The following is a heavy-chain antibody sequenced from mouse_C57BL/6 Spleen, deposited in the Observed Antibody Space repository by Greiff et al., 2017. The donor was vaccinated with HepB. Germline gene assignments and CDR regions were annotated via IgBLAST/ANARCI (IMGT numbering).Heavy chain of an antibody. J-gene: IGHJ3*01. V-gene: IGHV1-39*01. Sequence: EVQLQQSGPELVKPGASVKISCKASGYSFTDYNMNWVKQSNGKSLEWIGVINPNDGTTSYNQKFKGKATLTVDYSSSTAYMQLNSLTSEDSAVYSCYGSSCAWFAYWGHGVLVTVSA. CDR1: GYSFTDYN. D-gene: IGHD1-1*01. CDR3: YGSSCAWFAY. CDR2: INPNDGTT.